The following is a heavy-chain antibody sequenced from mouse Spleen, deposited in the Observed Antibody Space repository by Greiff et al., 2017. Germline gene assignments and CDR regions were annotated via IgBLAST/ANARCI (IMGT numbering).Heavy chain of an antibody. V-gene: IGHV1-9*01. CDR3: ARSPHYYGSSSFAY. CDR2: ILPGSGST. CDR1: GYTFTGYW. D-gene: IGHD1-1*01. J-gene: IGHJ3*01. Sequence: QVQLQQSGAELMKPGASVKLSCKATGYTFTGYWIEWVKQRPGHGLEWIGEILPGSGSTNYNEKLQGKATFTADTSSNTAYMQLSSLTTEDSAIYYCARSPHYYGSSSFAYWGQGTLVTVSA.